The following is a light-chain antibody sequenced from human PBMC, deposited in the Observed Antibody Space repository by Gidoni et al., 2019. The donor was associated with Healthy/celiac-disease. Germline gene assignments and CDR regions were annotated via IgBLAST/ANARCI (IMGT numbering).Light chain of an antibody. CDR3: SSYAGSNNWV. V-gene: IGLV2-8*01. CDR2: DVS. J-gene: IGLJ3*02. Sequence: QSALPQPPSASGSPGQSVTISCTGTSSDVGGYNYVSWYQQHPGKAPKLMIYDVSKRPSGVPDRFSGSKSGNTASLTVSGLQAEDEADYYCSSYAGSNNWVFGGGTKLTVL. CDR1: SSDVGGYNY.